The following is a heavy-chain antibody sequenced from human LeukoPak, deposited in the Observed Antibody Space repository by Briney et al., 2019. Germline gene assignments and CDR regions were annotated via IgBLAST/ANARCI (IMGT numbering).Heavy chain of an antibody. D-gene: IGHD2-2*01. CDR2: FDPEDGET. Sequence: ASVKVSCKVSGYTLTELSMHWVRQAPGEGLEWMGGFDPEDGETIYAQKFQGRVTMTEDTSTDTAYMELSSLRSEDTAVYYCATATERYCSSTSCFPYDYYYMDVWGKGTTVTVSS. V-gene: IGHV1-24*01. CDR1: GYTLTELS. J-gene: IGHJ6*03. CDR3: ATATERYCSSTSCFPYDYYYMDV.